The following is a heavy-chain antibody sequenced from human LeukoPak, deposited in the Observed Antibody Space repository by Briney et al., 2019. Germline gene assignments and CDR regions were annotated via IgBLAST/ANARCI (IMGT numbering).Heavy chain of an antibody. CDR2: IIPIFGTA. V-gene: IGHV1-69*05. CDR3: TRGGPVAGTHKYFQH. CDR1: GGTFSSYA. Sequence: SVKVSCKASGGTFSSYAIGWVRQAPGQGLEWMGGIIPIFGTANYAQKFQGRVTITTDESTSTAYMELSSLRSEDTAVYYCTRGGPVAGTHKYFQHWGQGTLVTVSS. J-gene: IGHJ1*01. D-gene: IGHD6-19*01.